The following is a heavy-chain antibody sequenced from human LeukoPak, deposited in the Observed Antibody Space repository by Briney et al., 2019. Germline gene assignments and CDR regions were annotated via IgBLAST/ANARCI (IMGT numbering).Heavy chain of an antibody. CDR2: ISWNSGSI. V-gene: IGHV3-9*01. CDR1: GFTFDNYG. CDR3: ARVRGGYSYLSPLGYYYYYMDV. Sequence: GRSLRLSCAASGFTFDNYGMFWVRQAPGKGLEWVSGISWNSGSIAYADSVKGRFTISRDNAKNSLYLQMNSLRAEDTALYYCARVRGGYSYLSPLGYYYYYMDVWGKGTTVTVSS. J-gene: IGHJ6*03. D-gene: IGHD5-18*01.